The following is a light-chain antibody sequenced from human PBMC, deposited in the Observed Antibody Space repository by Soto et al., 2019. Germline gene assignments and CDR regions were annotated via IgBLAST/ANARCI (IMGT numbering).Light chain of an antibody. J-gene: IGKJ4*01. CDR2: LGS. CDR3: MQALQTPLT. V-gene: IGKV2-28*01. Sequence: DIVITQSPLSLPVTPGEPASISCRSSQSLLQSNGYNYLDWYLQKPGQSPQLLIYLGSNRASGVPDRFSGSGSGTDFTLKISRVEADDVGIYYCMQALQTPLTFGEGTKVDIK. CDR1: QSLLQSNGYNY.